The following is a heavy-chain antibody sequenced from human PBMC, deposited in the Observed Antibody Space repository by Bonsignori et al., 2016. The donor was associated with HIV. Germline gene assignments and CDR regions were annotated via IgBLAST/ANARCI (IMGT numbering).Heavy chain of an antibody. V-gene: IGHV1-2*02. J-gene: IGHJ4*02. CDR2: INPNSGGT. Sequence: WVRQAPGQGLEWMGWINPNSGGTNYAQKFQGRVTMTRDTSISTAYMELSRLRSDDTAVYYCARGGVSRGTSCYVDWGQGTLVTVSS. CDR3: ARGGVSRGTSCYVD. D-gene: IGHD2-2*01.